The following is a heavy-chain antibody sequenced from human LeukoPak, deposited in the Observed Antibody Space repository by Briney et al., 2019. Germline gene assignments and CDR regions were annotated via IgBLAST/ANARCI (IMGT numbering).Heavy chain of an antibody. D-gene: IGHD1-26*01. CDR1: GGSISTSSYY. V-gene: IGHV4-39*07. CDR2: IYYSGST. CDR3: ARGQGATVPQVGKNWFDP. J-gene: IGHJ5*02. Sequence: SETLSLTCTVSGGSISTSSYYWGWIRQPPGKGLECIGNIYYSGSTYYNPSLKSRVTISVDTSKNQFSLKLSSVTAADTAVYYCARGQGATVPQVGKNWFDPWGQGTRVTVSS.